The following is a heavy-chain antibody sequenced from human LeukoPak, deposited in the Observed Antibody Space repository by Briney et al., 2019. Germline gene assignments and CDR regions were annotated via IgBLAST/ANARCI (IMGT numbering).Heavy chain of an antibody. V-gene: IGHV1-69*06. J-gene: IGHJ4*02. D-gene: IGHD2-15*01. Sequence: SVKVSCKASGGTFSSYAISWVRQAPGQGLEWMGGIIPIFGTANYAQKFQGRVTITADKSTSTAYMELSSLRSEDTAVYYCARGRGSYCSGGSCYWGYWGQGTLVTVSS. CDR3: ARGRGSYCSGGSCYWGY. CDR1: GGTFSSYA. CDR2: IIPIFGTA.